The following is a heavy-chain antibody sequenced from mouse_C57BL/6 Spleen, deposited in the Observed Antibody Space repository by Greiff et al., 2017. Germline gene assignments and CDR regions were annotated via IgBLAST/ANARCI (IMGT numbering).Heavy chain of an antibody. CDR3: ARHSYGSSPAWFAY. Sequence: EVKLVESGGDLVKPGGSLKLSCAASGFTFSSYGMSWVRQTPDQRLEWVATISSGGSYPYYPDSVQGRFTISRDNAKNTLYLQMSSLKAEDTAMYDCARHSYGSSPAWFAYWGQGTLVTVSA. CDR1: GFTFSSYG. CDR2: ISSGGSYP. V-gene: IGHV5-6*02. D-gene: IGHD1-1*01. J-gene: IGHJ3*01.